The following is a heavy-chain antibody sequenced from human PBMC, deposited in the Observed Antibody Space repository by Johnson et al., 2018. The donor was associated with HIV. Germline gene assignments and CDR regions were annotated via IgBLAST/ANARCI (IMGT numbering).Heavy chain of an antibody. V-gene: IGHV3-30-3*01. D-gene: IGHD6-19*01. CDR3: ATSVEQWMVWNAFDM. CDR2: LSYDGCNK. Sequence: QVQLVESGGGVVQPGRSLRLSCAASGFTFSSYAMHWVRQAPGKGLEWVAVLSYDGCNKYYADSVKGRFTISRDNSKNTLYLQMNSLRAEDTAVYYCATSVEQWMVWNAFDMWGLGTLVTVSS. J-gene: IGHJ3*02. CDR1: GFTFSSYA.